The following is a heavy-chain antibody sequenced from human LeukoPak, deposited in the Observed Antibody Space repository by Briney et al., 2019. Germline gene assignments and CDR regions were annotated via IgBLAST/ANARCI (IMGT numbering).Heavy chain of an antibody. Sequence: ASVKVCCKASGYTFTSYYMHWMRQAPGQGLEWMGIINPSGGSTSYAQKFQGRVTMTRDTSTSTVYMELSSLRSEDTAVYYCASKPVDTAMGYYYYGMDVWGQGTTVTVSS. J-gene: IGHJ6*02. D-gene: IGHD5-18*01. CDR2: INPSGGST. V-gene: IGHV1-46*01. CDR1: GYTFTSYY. CDR3: ASKPVDTAMGYYYYGMDV.